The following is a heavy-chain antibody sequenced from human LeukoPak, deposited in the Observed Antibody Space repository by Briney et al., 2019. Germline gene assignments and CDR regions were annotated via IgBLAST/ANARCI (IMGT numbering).Heavy chain of an antibody. CDR2: ISGSGGST. Sequence: PGGSLRLSCAASGFTFSSYAMSWVRQAPGKGLEWVSAISGSGGSTYYADSVKGRFTISRDNSKNTLYLQMNSLRAEDTAAYYCAKDRGGYCSGGSCYNDYWGQGTLVTVSS. J-gene: IGHJ4*02. CDR1: GFTFSSYA. D-gene: IGHD2-15*01. V-gene: IGHV3-23*01. CDR3: AKDRGGYCSGGSCYNDY.